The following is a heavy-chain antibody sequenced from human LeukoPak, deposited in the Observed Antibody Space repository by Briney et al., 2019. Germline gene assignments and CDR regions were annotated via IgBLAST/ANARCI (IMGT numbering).Heavy chain of an antibody. CDR2: INPSGGST. V-gene: IGHV1-46*01. J-gene: IGHJ4*02. CDR3: ARVSDRLYYYDSSGGLDY. CDR1: GYTFTSYY. D-gene: IGHD3-22*01. Sequence: ASVKVSCKASGYTFTSYYMHWVRQAPGQGLEWMGIINPSGGSTSYAQKFQGRVTMPRDTSTSTVYMELSSLRSEDTAVYYCARVSDRLYYYDSSGGLDYWGQGTLVTVSS.